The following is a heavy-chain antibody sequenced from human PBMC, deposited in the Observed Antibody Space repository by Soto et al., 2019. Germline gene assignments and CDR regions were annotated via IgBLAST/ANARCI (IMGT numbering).Heavy chain of an antibody. CDR2: IIPIFGTA. V-gene: IGHV1-69*13. Sequence: SVKVSCKASGGTFSSYAISWVRQAPGQGLEWMGGIIPIFGTANYAQKFQGRVTITADESTSTAYMELSSLRSEDTAVYYCARGWDTAMVKNYYYYYGMDVWGQGTTVTVSS. J-gene: IGHJ6*02. CDR1: GGTFSSYA. D-gene: IGHD5-18*01. CDR3: ARGWDTAMVKNYYYYYGMDV.